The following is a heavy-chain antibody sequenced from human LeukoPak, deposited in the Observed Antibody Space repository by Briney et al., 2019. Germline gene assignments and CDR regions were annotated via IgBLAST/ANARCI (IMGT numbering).Heavy chain of an antibody. CDR1: GFTFSSYA. V-gene: IGHV3-23*01. J-gene: IGHJ6*03. CDR3: ARGAPLVRGVMIHYYYMDV. CDR2: ISSSGGST. Sequence: GGSLRLSCAASGFTFSSYAMSWVRQAPGKGLEWVSAISSSGGSTYYADSVKGRFTISRDNAKNSLYLQMNSLRAEDTAVYYCARGAPLVRGVMIHYYYMDVWGKGTTVTVSS. D-gene: IGHD3-10*01.